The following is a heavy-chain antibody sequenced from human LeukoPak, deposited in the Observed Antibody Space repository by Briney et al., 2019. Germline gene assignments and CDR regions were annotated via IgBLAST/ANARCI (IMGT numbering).Heavy chain of an antibody. Sequence: SETLSLTCAVYGGSFSGYYWSWIRQPPGKGLEWIGEINHSGSTNYNPSLKSRVTISVDTSKNQFSLKLSSVTAADTAVYYCAREIRDCSGGSCHPAWFDPWGQGTLVTVSS. J-gene: IGHJ5*02. CDR3: AREIRDCSGGSCHPAWFDP. D-gene: IGHD2-15*01. CDR1: GGSFSGYY. V-gene: IGHV4-34*01. CDR2: INHSGST.